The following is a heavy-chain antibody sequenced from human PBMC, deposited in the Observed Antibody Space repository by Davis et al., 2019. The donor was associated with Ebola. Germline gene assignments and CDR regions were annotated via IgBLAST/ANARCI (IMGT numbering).Heavy chain of an antibody. CDR1: GFPFSSYW. D-gene: IGHD1-7*01. CDR3: ARDLELLIFYGMDV. J-gene: IGHJ6*02. Sequence: SPKPPCAAPGFPFSSYWMSWVRQAPGKGLEWVANIKQDGSEKYYVDSVKGRFTISRDNAKNSLYLQMNSLRAEDTAVYYCARDLELLIFYGMDVWGQGTTVTVSS. V-gene: IGHV3-7*03. CDR2: IKQDGSEK.